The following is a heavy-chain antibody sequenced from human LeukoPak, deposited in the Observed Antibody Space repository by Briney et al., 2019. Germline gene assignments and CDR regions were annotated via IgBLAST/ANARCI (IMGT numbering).Heavy chain of an antibody. J-gene: IGHJ3*02. CDR3: ARERGPLVAADAFDI. CDR1: GGSISSYY. Sequence: KPSETLSLTCTVSGGSISSYYWSWIRQPPGKGLEWIGYIYYSGSTNYNPSLKSRVTISVDTSKNQFPMKLSSVTAADTAVYYCARERGPLVAADAFDIWGQGTMVTVSS. V-gene: IGHV4-59*12. CDR2: IYYSGST. D-gene: IGHD5-12*01.